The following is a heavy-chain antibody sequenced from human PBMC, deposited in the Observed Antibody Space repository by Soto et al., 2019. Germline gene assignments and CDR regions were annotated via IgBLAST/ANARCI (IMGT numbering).Heavy chain of an antibody. D-gene: IGHD3-22*01. CDR1: GFSFSGYY. CDR3: ARTRGGSSGVYYFDY. Sequence: PGGSLRLSCAAAGFSFSGYYMSWIRQAPGKGLEWVSYMSTSGSSRCYADSVKGRFTISRDNAKNSLYLQMNSLRAEDTAVYYCARTRGGSSGVYYFDYWGQGTRVTVSS. V-gene: IGHV3-11*01. CDR2: MSTSGSSR. J-gene: IGHJ4*02.